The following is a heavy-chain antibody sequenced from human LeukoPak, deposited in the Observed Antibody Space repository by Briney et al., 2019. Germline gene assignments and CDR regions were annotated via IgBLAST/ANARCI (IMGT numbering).Heavy chain of an antibody. CDR1: GGSISSSSYY. CDR2: IYYSGST. D-gene: IGHD2-2*01. V-gene: IGHV4-61*05. J-gene: IGHJ3*02. Sequence: SETLSLTCTVSGGSISSSSYYWGWIRQPPGKGLEWIGYIYYSGSTYYNPSLKSRVTISVDTSKNQFSLKLSSVTAADTAVYYCARQVDVGCSSTSCYGHGAFDIWGQGTLFTVSS. CDR3: ARQVDVGCSSTSCYGHGAFDI.